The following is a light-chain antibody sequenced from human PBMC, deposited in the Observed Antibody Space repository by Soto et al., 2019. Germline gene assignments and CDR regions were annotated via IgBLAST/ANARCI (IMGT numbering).Light chain of an antibody. Sequence: DIQMTQSPSTLSASIGDRVMLTCRASQSIRSWLAWYQQKPGKAPKALIYEAPSLESGVPSRFSGSGSGTEFTLTISSLQPDDFATYYCQQYNDYPWTFGQGTKVDI. V-gene: IGKV1-5*03. CDR1: QSIRSW. CDR2: EAP. CDR3: QQYNDYPWT. J-gene: IGKJ1*01.